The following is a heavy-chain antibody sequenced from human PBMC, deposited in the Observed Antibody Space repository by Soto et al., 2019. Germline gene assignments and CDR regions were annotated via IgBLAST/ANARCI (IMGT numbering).Heavy chain of an antibody. D-gene: IGHD2-2*01. V-gene: IGHV1-3*01. Sequence: GASVKVSCKASGYTFTNFAMHWVRQAPVQRLEWMGWINVGNGDKEYSQKLQCRATITRDTSTSTGYIELNSLGSEDTAIYYFARDLFVSSTLAGFGTRAFDYWVQGTLVPVSS. CDR2: INVGNGDK. J-gene: IGHJ4*02. CDR3: ARDLFVSSTLAGFGTRAFDY. CDR1: GYTFTNFA.